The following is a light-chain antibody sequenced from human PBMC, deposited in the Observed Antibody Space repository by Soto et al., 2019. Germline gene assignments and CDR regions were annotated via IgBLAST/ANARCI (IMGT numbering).Light chain of an antibody. V-gene: IGLV2-14*01. CDR2: DVS. CDR1: SSDVGGYNY. CDR3: SSYTSSSTHYV. J-gene: IGLJ1*01. Sequence: QSALTQPASVSGSPGQSITISCTGTSSDVGGYNYVSWYQQHPGIAPKLMIYDVSNRPSGVSNRFSGSKSGNTASLTISGLQAEDEADYYCSSYTSSSTHYVFGTGTKVTVL.